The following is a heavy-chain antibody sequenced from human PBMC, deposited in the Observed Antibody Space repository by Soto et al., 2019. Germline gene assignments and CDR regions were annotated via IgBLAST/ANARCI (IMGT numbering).Heavy chain of an antibody. CDR1: GFTFSSYS. V-gene: IGHV3-21*01. CDR3: ARGYTPSGGDWFDP. Sequence: GGSLRLSCAASGFTFSSYSMNWVRQAPGKGLEWVSSISSSSSYIYYADSVKGRFTISRDNAKNSLYLQLNSLRAEDAVVYYCARGYTPSGGDWFDPWGQGTLVTVSS. D-gene: IGHD2-2*02. J-gene: IGHJ5*02. CDR2: ISSSSSYI.